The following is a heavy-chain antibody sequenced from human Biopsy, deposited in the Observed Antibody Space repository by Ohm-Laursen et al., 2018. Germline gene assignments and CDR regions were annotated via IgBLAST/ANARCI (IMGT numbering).Heavy chain of an antibody. J-gene: IGHJ4*02. CDR1: GVSISSSASY. CDR3: AKQGIRGYYEY. V-gene: IGHV4-39*01. D-gene: IGHD3-22*01. CDR2: IYYTGNT. Sequence: SETLSLTCAVSGVSISSSASYWGWFRQSPGMGLVWIGNIYYTGNTYYNPSLDSRLTISEDPPKNHFSLKPSSVTAADTAVYYCAKQGIRGYYEYWGQGSLVTVSS.